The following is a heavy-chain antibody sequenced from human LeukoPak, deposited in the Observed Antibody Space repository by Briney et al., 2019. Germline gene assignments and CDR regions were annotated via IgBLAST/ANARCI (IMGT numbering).Heavy chain of an antibody. D-gene: IGHD3-3*01. CDR2: ISSSGSTI. CDR3: ASYDFWSGYQKSGYY. CDR1: GFTFSDYY. V-gene: IGHV3-11*04. Sequence: GGSLRLSCAASGFTFSDYYMSWIRQAPGKGLEWVSYISSSGSTIYYADSVKGRFTISRDNTKNSLYLQMNSLRAEDTAVYYCASYDFWSGYQKSGYYWGQGTLVTVSS. J-gene: IGHJ4*02.